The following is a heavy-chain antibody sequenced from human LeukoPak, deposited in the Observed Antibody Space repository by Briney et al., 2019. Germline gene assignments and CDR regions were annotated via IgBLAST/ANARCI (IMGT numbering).Heavy chain of an antibody. Sequence: GGSLRLSCEASGFTFRLYAMNWVRQAPGRGLEWVSAISGSGGNTNYADSVKGRFTISRDNAKNTLYLQMNSLRAEDTAIYYCAKGGDGRYYYYYMDVWGEGTTVTVSS. CDR1: GFTFRLYA. V-gene: IGHV3-23*01. J-gene: IGHJ6*03. CDR3: AKGGDGRYYYYYMDV. CDR2: ISGSGGNT. D-gene: IGHD3-16*01.